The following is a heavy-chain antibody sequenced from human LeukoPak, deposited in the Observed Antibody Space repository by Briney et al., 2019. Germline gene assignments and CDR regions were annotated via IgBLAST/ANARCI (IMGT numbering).Heavy chain of an antibody. J-gene: IGHJ3*02. CDR3: AKDRGGHSWEAFDI. V-gene: IGHV3-30*02. D-gene: IGHD1-26*01. CDR1: GFTFSSYG. Sequence: PGGSLRLSCAASGFTFSSYGMHWVRQAPGKGLEWVAFIRYDGSNKHYADSVKGRFTISRDNSKNTLYLQMNSLRAEDTAVYYCAKDRGGHSWEAFDIWGQGTMVTVSS. CDR2: IRYDGSNK.